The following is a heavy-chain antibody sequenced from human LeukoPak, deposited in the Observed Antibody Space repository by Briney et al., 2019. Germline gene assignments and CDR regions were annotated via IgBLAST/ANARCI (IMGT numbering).Heavy chain of an antibody. J-gene: IGHJ3*02. D-gene: IGHD6-19*01. CDR1: GFSLSPSGVG. Sequence: SGPTLVNPTQTLTLTCSFSGFSLSPSGVGVGWIRQTQGKALKWLAPTYWDDDKPYSPSLKSRLTITKDTSKNQVVLTMTNMDPVDTATYYCAHSGWLDAFDIWGQGTMVTVSS. V-gene: IGHV2-5*02. CDR2: TYWDDDK. CDR3: AHSGWLDAFDI.